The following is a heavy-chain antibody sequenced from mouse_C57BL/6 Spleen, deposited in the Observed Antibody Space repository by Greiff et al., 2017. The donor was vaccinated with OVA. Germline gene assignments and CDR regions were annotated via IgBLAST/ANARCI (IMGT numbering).Heavy chain of an antibody. CDR1: GFTFTDYY. D-gene: IGHD2-4*01. CDR2: VYPYNGGT. J-gene: IGHJ1*03. Sequence: VQLKQSGPVLVKPGPSVKISCKASGFTFTDYYMHWVKQSHGKSLEWIGLVYPYNGGTSYNQKFKGKATLTVDTSSSPAYMELNSRTSEDSAVYYCARAGGLRQAPHCDVWGTGTTVTVSS. V-gene: IGHV1-36*01. CDR3: ARAGGLRQAPHCDV.